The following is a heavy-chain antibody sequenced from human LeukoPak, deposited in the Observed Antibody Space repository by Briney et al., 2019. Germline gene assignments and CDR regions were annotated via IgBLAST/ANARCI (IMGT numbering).Heavy chain of an antibody. CDR2: IYYSWST. V-gene: IGHV4-59*01. D-gene: IGHD6-13*01. CDR3: ASSGSFRQQLIK. J-gene: IGHJ1*01. Sequence: PSETLSLTCTVSGGSINSYYWSWIRQPPGKGLEWIGYIYYSWSTNYSPSLKSRVTISVDTSKNQFSLKLSSVTAADTAVYYCASSGSFRQQLIKWGQGTLVTVSS. CDR1: GGSINSYY.